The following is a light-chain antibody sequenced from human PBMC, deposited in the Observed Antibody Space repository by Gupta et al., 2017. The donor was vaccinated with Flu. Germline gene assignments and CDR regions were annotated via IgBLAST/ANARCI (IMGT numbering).Light chain of an antibody. CDR3: QKRSNWPPYT. CDR1: QSVGTY. J-gene: IGKJ2*01. Sequence: EIVLTQSPAPLSLSPGERATLSCRASQSVGTYLAWYQQKPGQTPRLLIYDASNRATGIPARFSGSGSGTDFTLTISSLEPEDFAVYYCQKRSNWPPYTFGQGTRLEI. V-gene: IGKV3-11*01. CDR2: DAS.